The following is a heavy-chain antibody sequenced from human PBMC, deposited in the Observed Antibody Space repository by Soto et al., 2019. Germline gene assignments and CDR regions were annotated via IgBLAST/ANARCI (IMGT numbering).Heavy chain of an antibody. CDR1: GFTFSSYA. CDR3: AKVSSSGWYFDY. V-gene: IGHV3-23*01. CDR2: ISGSGGST. J-gene: IGHJ4*02. Sequence: LRLSCAASGFTFSSYAMSWVRQAPGKGLEWVSAISGSGGSTYYADSVKGRFTISRDNSKNTLYLQMNSLRAEDTAVYYCAKVSSSGWYFDYWGQGTLVTVSS. D-gene: IGHD6-19*01.